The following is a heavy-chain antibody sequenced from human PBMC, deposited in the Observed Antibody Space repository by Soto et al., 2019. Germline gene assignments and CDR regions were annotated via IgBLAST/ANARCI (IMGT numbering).Heavy chain of an antibody. D-gene: IGHD3-3*01. Sequence: ASVKVSCKASGGTFSSYAISWVRQAPGQGLEWMGGIIPIFGTANYAQKFQGRVTITADESTSTAYMELSSLRSEDTAVYYCARDTRGLRFLEWLPSGDYCYGMDVWGQGTTVTVSS. J-gene: IGHJ6*02. CDR1: GGTFSSYA. V-gene: IGHV1-69*13. CDR2: IIPIFGTA. CDR3: ARDTRGLRFLEWLPSGDYCYGMDV.